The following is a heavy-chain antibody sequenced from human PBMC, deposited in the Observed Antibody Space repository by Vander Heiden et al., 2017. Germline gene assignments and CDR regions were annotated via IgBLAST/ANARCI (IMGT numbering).Heavy chain of an antibody. Sequence: SLRLSCTASGFTFGDYAMSWFRQAPGKGLEWVGFIRSKAYGGTTEYDASVKGRCTISRDDSKSIAYRQMNSLKTEDTAVYYCTRGRTGDVGGYWGQGTLVTVSS. CDR3: TRGRTGDVGGY. D-gene: IGHD7-27*01. CDR1: GFTFGDYA. V-gene: IGHV3-49*03. J-gene: IGHJ4*02. CDR2: IRSKAYGGTT.